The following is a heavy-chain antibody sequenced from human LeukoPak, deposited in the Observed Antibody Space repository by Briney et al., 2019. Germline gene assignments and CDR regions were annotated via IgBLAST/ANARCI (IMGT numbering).Heavy chain of an antibody. D-gene: IGHD3-3*01. CDR2: ISAYNGNT. V-gene: IGHV1-18*01. Sequence: ASVKVSCKASGYTFTSYGISWVRQAPGQGLEWMGWISAYNGNTNYAQKLQGRVTMTTDTSTSTAYMELRSLRSDDTAVYYCARDRIRFLEWLDYYYGIDVWGQGTTVTVSS. J-gene: IGHJ6*02. CDR1: GYTFTSYG. CDR3: ARDRIRFLEWLDYYYGIDV.